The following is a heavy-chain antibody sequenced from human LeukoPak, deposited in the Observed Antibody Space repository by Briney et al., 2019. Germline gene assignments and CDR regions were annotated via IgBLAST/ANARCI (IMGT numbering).Heavy chain of an antibody. CDR3: ARGDLVTGRDFDY. CDR1: GGTFSSYA. Sequence: GASVKVFCKASGGTFSSYAISWVRQAPGQGLEWMGGIIPIFGTANYAQKFQGRVTITTDESTSTAYMELSSLRSEDTAVYYCARGDLVTGRDFDYWGQGTLVTVSS. J-gene: IGHJ4*02. V-gene: IGHV1-69*05. D-gene: IGHD1-20*01. CDR2: IIPIFGTA.